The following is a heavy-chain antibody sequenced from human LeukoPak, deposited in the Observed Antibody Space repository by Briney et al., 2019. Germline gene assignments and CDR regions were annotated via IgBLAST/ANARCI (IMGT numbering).Heavy chain of an antibody. V-gene: IGHV1-69*05. D-gene: IGHD6-13*01. CDR3: ARSYSSSWYGGVSVY. CDR1: GGTFSSYA. Sequence: GSSVKVSCKASGGTFSSYAISWVRQAPGQGLEWMGGITPIFGTANYAQKFQGRVTITTDESTSTAYMELSSLRSEDTAVYYCARSYSSSWYGGVSVYWGQGTLVTVSS. CDR2: ITPIFGTA. J-gene: IGHJ4*02.